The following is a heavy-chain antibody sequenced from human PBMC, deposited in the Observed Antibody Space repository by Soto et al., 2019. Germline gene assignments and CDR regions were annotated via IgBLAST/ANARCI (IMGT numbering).Heavy chain of an antibody. CDR3: AKEGGRSRINYYYYYCMDV. D-gene: IGHD1-26*01. CDR1: GFTVSSYG. Sequence: GGSLRLSCAASGFTVSSYGMHWVRQAPGKGLEWVAVISYDGSNKYYADSVKGRFTISRDNSKNTLYLQMNSLRAEDTAVYYCAKEGGRSRINYYYYYCMDVWGQGTTVTVS. CDR2: ISYDGSNK. J-gene: IGHJ6*02. V-gene: IGHV3-30*18.